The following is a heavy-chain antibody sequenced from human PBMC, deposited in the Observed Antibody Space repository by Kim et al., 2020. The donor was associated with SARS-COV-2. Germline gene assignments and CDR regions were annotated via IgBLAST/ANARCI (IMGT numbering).Heavy chain of an antibody. CDR2: IYWDDDK. Sequence: SGPTLVNPTQTLTLTCTFSGFSLSTSGVGVGWIRQPPGKALEWLALIYWDDDKRYSPSLKSRLTITKDTSKNQVVLTMTNMDPVDTATYYCARRAPVRWYVNNWFDPWGQGTLVTVSS. V-gene: IGHV2-5*02. D-gene: IGHD6-13*01. J-gene: IGHJ5*02. CDR3: ARRAPVRWYVNNWFDP. CDR1: GFSLSTSGVG.